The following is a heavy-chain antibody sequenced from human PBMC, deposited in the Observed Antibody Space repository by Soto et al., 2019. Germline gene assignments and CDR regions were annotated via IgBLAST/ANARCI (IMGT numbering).Heavy chain of an antibody. J-gene: IGHJ3*02. D-gene: IGHD2-15*01. CDR2: INSDGSST. CDR1: GFTFSSYW. Sequence: EVQLVESGGGLVQPGGSLRLSCAASGFTFSSYWMHWVRQAPGKGLVWVSRINSDGSSTNYADSVKGRFTISRDNAKNTLYLQMNSLRPEDTAVHYCPSSYCSRGSCHFGAFDIWGQGTMVTVSS. V-gene: IGHV3-74*01. CDR3: PSSYCSRGSCHFGAFDI.